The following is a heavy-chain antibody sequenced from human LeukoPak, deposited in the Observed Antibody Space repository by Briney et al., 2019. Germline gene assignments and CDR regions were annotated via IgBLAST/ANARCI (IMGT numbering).Heavy chain of an antibody. V-gene: IGHV1-18*01. Sequence: ASVKVSCRASGYTFTSYGISWVRQAPGQGLEWMGWISAYNGNTNYAQKLQGRVTMTTDTSTSTAYMELRSLRSDDTAVYYCARDRELYSSSWYDLYYYYYGMDVWGQGTTVTVSS. CDR2: ISAYNGNT. J-gene: IGHJ6*02. D-gene: IGHD6-13*01. CDR3: ARDRELYSSSWYDLYYYYYGMDV. CDR1: GYTFTSYG.